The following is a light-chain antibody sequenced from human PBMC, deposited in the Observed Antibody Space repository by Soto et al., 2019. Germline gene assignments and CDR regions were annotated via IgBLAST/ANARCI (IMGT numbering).Light chain of an antibody. Sequence: DITMTQSPSTLSASAGDRVTITCRASQSISPWLAWYQQKPGKAPKLLIYKASSLQSGVPSRFSGSGSGTEFTLTISNLQPDDFATYYCQQSNSYPWTFGQGTKVDIK. CDR1: QSISPW. J-gene: IGKJ1*01. CDR2: KAS. CDR3: QQSNSYPWT. V-gene: IGKV1-5*03.